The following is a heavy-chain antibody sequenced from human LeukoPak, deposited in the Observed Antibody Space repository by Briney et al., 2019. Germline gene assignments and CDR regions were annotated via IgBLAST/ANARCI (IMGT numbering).Heavy chain of an antibody. Sequence: GGSLRLSCAASGFTFSSYAMSWVRQAPGKGLEWVSYISSSGSTIYYADSVKGRFTISRDNAKNSLYLQMNSLRAEDTAVYYCARGGAAAGTPYYYYGMDVWGQGTTVTVSS. CDR2: ISSSGSTI. CDR1: GFTFSSYA. D-gene: IGHD6-13*01. CDR3: ARGGAAAGTPYYYYGMDV. J-gene: IGHJ6*02. V-gene: IGHV3-48*04.